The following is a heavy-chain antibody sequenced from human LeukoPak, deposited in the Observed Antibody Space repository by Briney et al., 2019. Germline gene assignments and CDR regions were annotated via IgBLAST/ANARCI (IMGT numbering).Heavy chain of an antibody. D-gene: IGHD3-9*01. CDR1: GGTFSSYA. Sequence: EASVKVSCKASGGTFSSYAISWVRQAPGQGLEWMGGIIPIFGTANYAQKFQGRVTITADKSTSTAYMELSSLRSEDTAVYYCARVTEGDDILTGYYPTSNWFDPWGQGTLVTVSS. V-gene: IGHV1-69*06. J-gene: IGHJ5*02. CDR3: ARVTEGDDILTGYYPTSNWFDP. CDR2: IIPIFGTA.